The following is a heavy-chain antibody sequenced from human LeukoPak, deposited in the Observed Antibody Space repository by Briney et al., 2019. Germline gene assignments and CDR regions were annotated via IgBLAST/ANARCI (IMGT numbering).Heavy chain of an antibody. Sequence: GGSLRLSCAASEFTYGMNWVRQAPGKGLECVSAISSSGSNTYYADSVKGRSAISRDDSKNTLYLQMNNLKVEDTAVYYCAKGRCSGVGCDSFHSWGQGALVTVSS. CDR1: EFTYG. J-gene: IGHJ4*02. D-gene: IGHD2-15*01. CDR3: AKGRCSGVGCDSFHS. V-gene: IGHV3-23*01. CDR2: ISSSGSNT.